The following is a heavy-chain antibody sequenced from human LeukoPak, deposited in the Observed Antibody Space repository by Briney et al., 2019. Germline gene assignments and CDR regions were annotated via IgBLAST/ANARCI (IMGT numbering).Heavy chain of an antibody. CDR1: GGSISSGDYY. D-gene: IGHD7-27*01. CDR3: AKPLNNWGTANAFDI. V-gene: IGHV4-30-4*01. CDR2: IYYSGST. Sequence: PSQTLSLTCTVSGGSISSGDYYWSWIRQPPGKGLEWIGYIYYSGSTYYNPSLKSRVTISVDTSKNQFSLKLSSVTAADTAVYYCAKPLNNWGTANAFDIWGQGTMVTVSS. J-gene: IGHJ3*02.